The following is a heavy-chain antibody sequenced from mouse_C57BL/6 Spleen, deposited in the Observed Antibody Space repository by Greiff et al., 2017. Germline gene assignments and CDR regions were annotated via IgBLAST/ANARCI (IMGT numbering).Heavy chain of an antibody. CDR2: IHPNSVST. D-gene: IGHD1-1*01. Sequence: QVQLQQPGAELVKPGASVKLSFKASGYTFTSYWMHWVKQRPGQGLEWIGMIHPNSVSTNYNEKFKSKATLTVDKSSSTAYMQLSSLTSEDSAVYYCALYYGHYFDYWGQGTTLTVSS. V-gene: IGHV1-64*01. J-gene: IGHJ2*01. CDR1: GYTFTSYW. CDR3: ALYYGHYFDY.